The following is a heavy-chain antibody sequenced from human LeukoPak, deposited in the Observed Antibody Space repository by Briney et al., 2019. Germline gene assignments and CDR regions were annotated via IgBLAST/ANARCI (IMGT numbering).Heavy chain of an antibody. J-gene: IGHJ4*02. CDR1: GYSFSNYW. V-gene: IGHV5-51*01. CDR2: VYPRDSDT. D-gene: IGHD1-1*01. CDR3: ARPGERSRRDWNLDQ. Sequence: GESLRISCKASGYSFSNYWIGWVRQVPGKGLEWMGIVYPRDSDTRYSPSFQGQVTISADKSISTAYLQWSSLKASDTAVYYCARPGERSRRDWNLDQWGQGTLVTVSS.